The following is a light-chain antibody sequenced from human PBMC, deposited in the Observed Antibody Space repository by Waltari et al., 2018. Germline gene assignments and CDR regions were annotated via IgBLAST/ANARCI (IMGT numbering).Light chain of an antibody. CDR3: CSYAGSSPSVV. J-gene: IGLJ2*01. V-gene: IGLV2-23*01. CDR1: RRDVGSYNL. Sequence: QSALTQPASVSGSPGQSITISCTGTRRDVGSYNLVPWYPHHPGKAPKVMVYEGRERPSWVSNRFSGSKSGNTASLTISGLQAEDEADYYCCSYAGSSPSVVFGGGTKLTVL. CDR2: EGR.